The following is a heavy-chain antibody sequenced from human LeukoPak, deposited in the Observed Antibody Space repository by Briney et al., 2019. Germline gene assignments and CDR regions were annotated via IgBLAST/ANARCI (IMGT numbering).Heavy chain of an antibody. J-gene: IGHJ3*02. CDR1: GYTFTSYG. Sequence: ASVKVSCKASGYTFTSYGISWVRQAPGQGLEWMGWISAYNGNTNYAQKLQGRVTMTTDTSTSTAYMELRSLRSDDTAVYYCARRLRGNDAFDIWGQGSMVTVSS. CDR3: ARRLRGNDAFDI. V-gene: IGHV1-18*01. D-gene: IGHD1-26*01. CDR2: ISAYNGNT.